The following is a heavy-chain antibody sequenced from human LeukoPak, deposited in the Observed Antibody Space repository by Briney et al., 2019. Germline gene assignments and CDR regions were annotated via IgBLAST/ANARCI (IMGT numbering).Heavy chain of an antibody. CDR3: AKRVTSRPAVTRGFAP. CDR2: ISWDNDSI. D-gene: IGHD4-17*01. J-gene: IGHJ5*01. Sequence: GRSLRLSCAASGFTFDDYAMHWVRQAPGKGLEWVAGISWDNDSIDYADSVKGRFTISRDNAKNSLYLQMNSLRAEDTAFYYCAKRVTSRPAVTRGFAPWGQGTLVIVSS. CDR1: GFTFDDYA. V-gene: IGHV3-9*01.